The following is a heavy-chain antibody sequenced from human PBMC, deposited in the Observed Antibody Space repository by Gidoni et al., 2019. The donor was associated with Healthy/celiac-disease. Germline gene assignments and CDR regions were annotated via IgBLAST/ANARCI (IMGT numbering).Heavy chain of an antibody. Sequence: QVPLVPSGAEVKKPGSSVQVSCQASGGTFSRYTISWVRQAPGQGLEWMGRIIPILGIANYAQKFQGRVTITADKSTSTAYMELSSLRSEDTAVYYCARDRVDTAPWGQGTLVTVSS. J-gene: IGHJ5*02. CDR2: IIPILGIA. D-gene: IGHD5-18*01. CDR3: ARDRVDTAP. CDR1: GGTFSRYT. V-gene: IGHV1-69*08.